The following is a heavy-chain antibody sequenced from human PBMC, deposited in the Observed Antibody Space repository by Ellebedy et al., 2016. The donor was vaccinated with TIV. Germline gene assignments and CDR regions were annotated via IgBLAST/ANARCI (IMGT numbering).Heavy chain of an antibody. CDR3: ARDRRGHSSRWYGSWDS. V-gene: IGHV1-69*13. CDR1: GYTFNDYY. Sequence: ASVKVSCKASGYTFNDYYIHWVRQVPGQGLEWMGGIIPIFGTANYAQKFQGRVTITADESTSTAYMELNSLRSEDTAVYYCARDRRGHSSRWYGSWDSWGQGTLVTVSS. CDR2: IIPIFGTA. J-gene: IGHJ4*02. D-gene: IGHD6-13*01.